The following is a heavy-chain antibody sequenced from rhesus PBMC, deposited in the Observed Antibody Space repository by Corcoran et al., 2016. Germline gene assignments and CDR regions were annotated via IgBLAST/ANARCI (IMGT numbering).Heavy chain of an antibody. CDR3: ARDGYSGSGFDY. CDR2: INGKSGDT. CDR1: GGSFSSYW. V-gene: IGHV4-80*01. D-gene: IGHD1-44*02. J-gene: IGHJ4*01. Sequence: QVQLQESGPGLVKPSETLSLTCAVSGGSFSSYWWSWIRQPPGKGLEGIGEINGKSGDTNYNPTLKSQVTISKDASKNRFSLKRSSVAAADTAVYYCARDGYSGSGFDYWGQGVLVTVSS.